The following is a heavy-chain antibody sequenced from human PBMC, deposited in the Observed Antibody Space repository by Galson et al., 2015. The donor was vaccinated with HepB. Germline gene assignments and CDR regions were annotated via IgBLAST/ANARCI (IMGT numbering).Heavy chain of an antibody. CDR3: AKEGRAVAGITLGGYSHLYYFDY. J-gene: IGHJ4*02. CDR2: ISGSGGST. V-gene: IGHV3-23*01. Sequence: SLRLSCAASGFTFSSYAMSWVRQAPGKGLEWVSAISGSGGSTYYADSVKGRFTTSRDNSKNTLYLQMNSLRAEDTAVYYCAKEGRAVAGITLGGYSHLYYFDYWGQGTLVTVSS. D-gene: IGHD6-19*01. CDR1: GFTFSSYA.